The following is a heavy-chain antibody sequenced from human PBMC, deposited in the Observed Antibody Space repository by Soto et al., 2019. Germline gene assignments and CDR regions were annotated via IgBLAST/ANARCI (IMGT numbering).Heavy chain of an antibody. CDR1: GFTFSSYS. CDR3: ARPEYSSSSYGMDV. CDR2: ISSSSSTI. V-gene: IGHV3-48*02. J-gene: IGHJ6*02. D-gene: IGHD6-6*01. Sequence: GGSLRLSCAASGFTFSSYSMNWVRQAPGKGLEWVSYISSSSSTIYYADSVKGRFTISRDNAKNSLYLQMNSLRDEDTAVYYCARPEYSSSSYGMDVWGQGNTVTVSS.